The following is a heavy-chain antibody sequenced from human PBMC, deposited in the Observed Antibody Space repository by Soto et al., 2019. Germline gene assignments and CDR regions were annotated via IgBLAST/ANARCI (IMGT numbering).Heavy chain of an antibody. J-gene: IGHJ4*02. D-gene: IGHD2-15*01. V-gene: IGHV4-31*03. CDR2: RYYSEST. CDR1: GGSITTGGYY. Sequence: SETLSLTCTVSGGSITTGGYYWSWIRQLPGKGLEWIGHRYYSESTYYNPSLKSRVSISLDTSKNQFSLKLSFVTAAGTAMYYCARTKCSGGSCYSWSLDYWGQGTPVTVSS. CDR3: ARTKCSGGSCYSWSLDY.